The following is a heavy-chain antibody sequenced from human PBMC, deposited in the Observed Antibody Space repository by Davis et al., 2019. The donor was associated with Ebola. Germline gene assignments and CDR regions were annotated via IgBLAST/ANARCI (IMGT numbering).Heavy chain of an antibody. V-gene: IGHV5-51*01. J-gene: IGHJ6*02. CDR3: ARHRTLYYGMDV. CDR1: GYNFATYW. CDR2: IYPGDSDA. Sequence: GESLKISCKGSGYNFATYWIGWVRQMPEKGLEWMGIIYPGDSDARHSPAFRGQVTISADRSVSTVYVQWSSLKASDTAMYYCARHRTLYYGMDVWGQGTTVTVSS.